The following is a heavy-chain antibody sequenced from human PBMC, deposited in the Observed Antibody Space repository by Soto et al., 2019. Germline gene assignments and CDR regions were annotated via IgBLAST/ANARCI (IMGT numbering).Heavy chain of an antibody. Sequence: EVQLVESGGGLVKPGGSLRLSCAASGFTFSSYSMNWVRQAPGKGLERGSSISSSSSYIYYADSEKGRFTISRDNAKNALYLQMNSLRAEDTAVYYCARAGAPNKALRYFDWLLSGIDWFDPWGQGTLVTVSS. D-gene: IGHD3-9*01. V-gene: IGHV3-21*01. J-gene: IGHJ5*02. CDR1: GFTFSSYS. CDR2: ISSSSSYI. CDR3: ARAGAPNKALRYFDWLLSGIDWFDP.